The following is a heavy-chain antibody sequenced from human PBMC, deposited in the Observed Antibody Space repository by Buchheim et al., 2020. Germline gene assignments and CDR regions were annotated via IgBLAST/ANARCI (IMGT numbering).Heavy chain of an antibody. D-gene: IGHD2-2*01. CDR3: ARGWGYCSSTSCYYDY. J-gene: IGHJ4*02. CDR2: INHSGST. CDR1: GGSFSGYY. V-gene: IGHV4-34*01. Sequence: QVQLQQWGAGLLKPSETLSLTCAAYGGSFSGYYWSWIRQPPGKGLEWIGEINHSGSTNYNPSLKSRVTISVDTSKNQFSLKLSSVTAADTAVYYCARGWGYCSSTSCYYDYWGQGTL.